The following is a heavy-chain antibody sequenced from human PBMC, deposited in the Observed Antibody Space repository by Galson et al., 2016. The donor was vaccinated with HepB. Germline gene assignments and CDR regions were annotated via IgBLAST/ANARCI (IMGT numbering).Heavy chain of an antibody. CDR1: GFTFSDYY. CDR2: ISRNSRYI. V-gene: IGHV3-11*06. J-gene: IGHJ3*02. D-gene: IGHD6-19*01. CDR3: ARDRNSGWYRDALYI. Sequence: CAASGFTFSDYYMSWIRQAPGKGLEWVSYISRNSRYINYADSVKGRFTISRDNAKNSLSLQMNSLRAEDAAVYYCARDRNSGWYRDALYIWGQGTMVTVSS.